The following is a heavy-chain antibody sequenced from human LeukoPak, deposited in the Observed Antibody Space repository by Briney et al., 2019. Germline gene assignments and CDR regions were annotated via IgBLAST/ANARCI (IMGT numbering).Heavy chain of an antibody. D-gene: IGHD6-6*01. CDR3: ARDSSGPWFDP. V-gene: IGHV4-4*02. CDR1: GGSISSSNW. J-gene: IGHJ5*02. Sequence: SGTLSLTCAVSGGSISSSNWWSWVRQPPGKGLEWIGEIYHSGSTNYNSSLRSRVTLSVDKSKNQFSLKLSSVTAADTAVYYCARDSSGPWFDPWGQGTLVTVSS. CDR2: IYHSGST.